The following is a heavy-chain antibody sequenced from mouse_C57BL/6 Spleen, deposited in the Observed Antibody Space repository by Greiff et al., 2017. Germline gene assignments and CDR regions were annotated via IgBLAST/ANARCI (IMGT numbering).Heavy chain of an antibody. CDR1: GFTFSNYW. CDR2: IRLKSDNYAT. Sequence: EVKVEESGGGLVQPGGSMKLSCVASGFTFSNYWMNWVRQSPEKGLEWGAQIRLKSDNYATHYAESVKGRFTISRDDSKSSVYLQMNNLRAEDTGIYYCTGAYYSNYDYWGQGTTLTVSS. D-gene: IGHD2-5*01. J-gene: IGHJ2*01. CDR3: TGAYYSNYDY. V-gene: IGHV6-3*01.